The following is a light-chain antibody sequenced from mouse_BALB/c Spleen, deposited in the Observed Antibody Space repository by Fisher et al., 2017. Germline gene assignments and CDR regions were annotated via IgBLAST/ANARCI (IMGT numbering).Light chain of an antibody. CDR3: QQWSSYPLT. V-gene: IGKV4-55*01. Sequence: IVLTQSTAIMSASPGEKVTMTCRASSSVSSSYLHWYQQKPGSSPRLLIYDTSNLASGVPVRFSGSGSGTSYSLTISRMEAEDAATYYCQQWSSYPLTFGAGTKLELK. J-gene: IGKJ5*01. CDR1: SSVSS. CDR2: DTS.